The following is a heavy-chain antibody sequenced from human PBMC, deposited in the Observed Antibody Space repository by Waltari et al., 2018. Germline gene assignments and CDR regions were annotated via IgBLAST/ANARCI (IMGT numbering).Heavy chain of an antibody. Sequence: QVQLVQSGAEVKKPGASVKVSCKASGYTFTGYYMHGVRQAPVQGLEWMGRIHPNSGGTYYAPKLQGRVPMTRDTSISTAHMELSRLRSDDTAVYYCAGSGWYRWGQGTLVTVSS. CDR3: AGSGWYR. CDR2: IHPNSGGT. V-gene: IGHV1-2*06. J-gene: IGHJ4*02. D-gene: IGHD6-19*01. CDR1: GYTFTGYY.